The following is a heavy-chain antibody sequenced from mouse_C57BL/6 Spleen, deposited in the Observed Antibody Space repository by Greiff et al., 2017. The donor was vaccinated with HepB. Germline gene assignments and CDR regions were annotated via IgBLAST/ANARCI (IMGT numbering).Heavy chain of an antibody. CDR2: ISSGGSYT. D-gene: IGHD1-1*01. CDR3: ASFTTVVAPFAY. V-gene: IGHV5-6*01. J-gene: IGHJ3*01. CDR1: GFTFSSYG. Sequence: EVKLMESGGDLVKPGGSLKLSCAASGFTFSSYGMSWVRQTPDKRLEWVATISSGGSYTYYPDSVKGRFTISRDNAKNTLYLQMSSLKSEDTAMYYCASFTTVVAPFAYWGQGTLVTVSA.